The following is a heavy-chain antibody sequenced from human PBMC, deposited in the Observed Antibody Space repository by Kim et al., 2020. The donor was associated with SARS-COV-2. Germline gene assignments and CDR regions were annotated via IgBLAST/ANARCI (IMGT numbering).Heavy chain of an antibody. V-gene: IGHV4-34*01. CDR3: ARGRARWELPNSRPIDYYYYYGMDV. CDR1: GGSFSGYY. J-gene: IGHJ6*02. D-gene: IGHD1-26*01. Sequence: SETLSLTCAVYGGSFSGYYWSWIRQPPGKGLEWIGEINHSGSTNYNPSLKSRVTISVDTSKNQFSLKLSSVTAADTAVYYCARGRARWELPNSRPIDYYYYYGMDVWGQGTTVTVSS. CDR2: INHSGST.